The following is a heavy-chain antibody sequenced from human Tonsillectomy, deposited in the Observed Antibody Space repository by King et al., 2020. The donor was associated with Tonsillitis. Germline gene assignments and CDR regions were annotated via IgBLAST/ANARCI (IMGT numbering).Heavy chain of an antibody. CDR1: TYTFTNYY. CDR3: ASGFFYDSSGEAWCDP. CDR2: INPSSGIT. D-gene: IGHD3-22*01. V-gene: IGHV1-46*03. J-gene: IGHJ5*02. Sequence: VQLVQSGAEVKKPGASVKVSCKTSTYTFTNYYMHWVRQAPGQGLEWMGIINPSSGITTYAQKFQGRVTMTRDTSTSTVYMELSSLRSEDTALYYCASGFFYDSSGEAWCDPWGQGTLAT.